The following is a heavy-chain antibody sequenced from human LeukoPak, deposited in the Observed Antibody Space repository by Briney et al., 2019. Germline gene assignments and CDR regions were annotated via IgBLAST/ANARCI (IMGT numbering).Heavy chain of an antibody. D-gene: IGHD2-15*01. CDR3: AKDSGHCTGGSCQRLDY. CDR1: GFTFSDYY. Sequence: GGSLRLSCAASGFTFSDYYMSWIRQAPGKGLEWVAVISYDASNKYYADSAKGRLTISRDNSKNTVNLQMNSLRPEDTAVYYCAKDSGHCTGGSCQRLDYWGQGTPVTVSS. V-gene: IGHV3-30*18. CDR2: ISYDASNK. J-gene: IGHJ4*02.